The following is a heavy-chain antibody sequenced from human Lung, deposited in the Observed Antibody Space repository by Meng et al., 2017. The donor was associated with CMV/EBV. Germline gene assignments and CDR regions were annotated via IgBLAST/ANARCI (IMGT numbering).Heavy chain of an antibody. Sequence: QVSVVQSGSRLKKPWPSVTVSCKASGYTFSTYTIKWVRQAHGRGLEWMGWIRTNTGTPTYTQGFTGRFVFSLDTSVSTAYLQISRLKAEDTAVYYCARGGNFDHWGQGTLVTVSS. CDR1: GYTFSTYT. CDR2: IRTNTGTP. J-gene: IGHJ4*02. V-gene: IGHV7-4-1*02. CDR3: ARGGNFDH.